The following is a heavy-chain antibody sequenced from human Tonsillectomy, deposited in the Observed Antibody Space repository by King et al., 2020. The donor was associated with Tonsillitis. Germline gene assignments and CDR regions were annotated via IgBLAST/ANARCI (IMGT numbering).Heavy chain of an antibody. D-gene: IGHD3-3*01. V-gene: IGHV4-34*01. Sequence: VQLQQWGAGLLKPSETLSLTCAVYGGSFSGYCWSWIRQPPGKGLEWIGEIRHSGTTNYNPSLKSRVIISIDTSKNQFSLELSSVTAADTAVYYCARGEYDFWSGYPAYFDFWGRGTLVTVSS. CDR3: ARGEYDFWSGYPAYFDF. J-gene: IGHJ4*02. CDR2: IRHSGTT. CDR1: GGSFSGYC.